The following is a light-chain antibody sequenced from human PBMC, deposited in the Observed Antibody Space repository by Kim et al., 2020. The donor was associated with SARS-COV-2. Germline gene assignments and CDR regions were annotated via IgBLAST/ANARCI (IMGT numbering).Light chain of an antibody. Sequence: EIVMTQSPGTLSVSPGQRATVSCRASQNVNNRLVWYQHKLGQAPRLLLYAISTRATGVPARFSGRGSGTEFTLTTSNVQSEDLAIYYCQQHYNWPLTFGGGTKVDIK. CDR2: AIS. J-gene: IGKJ4*01. CDR3: QQHYNWPLT. V-gene: IGKV3-15*01. CDR1: QNVNNR.